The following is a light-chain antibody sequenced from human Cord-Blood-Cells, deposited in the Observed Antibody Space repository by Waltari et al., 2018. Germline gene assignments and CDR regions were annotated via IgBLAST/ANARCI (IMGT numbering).Light chain of an antibody. V-gene: IGLV1-44*01. CDR1: SSDIGGNT. CDR2: SNN. Sequence: QSVLTQPPSASGTPGQRVTISCSGSSSDIGGNTVTWYQQHPSTAPKLLIYSNNQRPSGVPDRVSGSKSGTSASLAISGLQSEDEADYYCAAWDDSLNGYDFGTGTKVTVL. CDR3: AAWDDSLNGYD. J-gene: IGLJ1*01.